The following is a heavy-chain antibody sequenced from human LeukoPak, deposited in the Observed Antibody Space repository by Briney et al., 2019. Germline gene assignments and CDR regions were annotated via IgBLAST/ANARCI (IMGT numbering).Heavy chain of an antibody. CDR2: IYHSGST. Sequence: PSETLCLTCAVSGGSISSGGYSWSWIRQPPGKGLEWIGYIYHSGSTYYNPSLKSRVTISVDRSKNQFSLKLSSVTAADTAVYYCARSDGSGYYSTPFDYWGQGTLVTVSS. CDR1: GGSISSGGYS. J-gene: IGHJ4*02. V-gene: IGHV4-30-2*01. CDR3: ARSDGSGYYSTPFDY. D-gene: IGHD3-22*01.